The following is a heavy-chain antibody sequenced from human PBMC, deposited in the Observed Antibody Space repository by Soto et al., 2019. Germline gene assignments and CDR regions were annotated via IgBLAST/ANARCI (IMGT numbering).Heavy chain of an antibody. Sequence: QVQLEQSGAEVKKPGSSVKVSCKASGGAFDNSAISWARQAPGQGLEWMGGIMPIFRTPDYAQKFQGRVTXTXDXXTGTAYMELGGLRSDDTAVYYCARDKDRLQLGGNYYYILDVWGQGTTVTVSS. V-gene: IGHV1-69*05. CDR3: ARDKDRLQLGGNYYYILDV. CDR1: GGAFDNSA. J-gene: IGHJ6*02. D-gene: IGHD5-12*01. CDR2: IMPIFRTP.